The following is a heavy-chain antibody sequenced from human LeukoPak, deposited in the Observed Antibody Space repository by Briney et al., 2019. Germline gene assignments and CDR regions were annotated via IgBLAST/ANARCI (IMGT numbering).Heavy chain of an antibody. Sequence: SDTLSLTCTVSGGSISGYYWSWIRQPAGKGLEWIGRVYTCGSTNYNPSLKSRVTVSVDTSKNQFSLKLSSVTAADTAVYYCARGTYYYDSSGSNLDYWGQGTLVTVSS. V-gene: IGHV4-4*07. J-gene: IGHJ4*02. D-gene: IGHD3-22*01. CDR3: ARGTYYYDSSGSNLDY. CDR2: VYTCGST. CDR1: GGSISGYY.